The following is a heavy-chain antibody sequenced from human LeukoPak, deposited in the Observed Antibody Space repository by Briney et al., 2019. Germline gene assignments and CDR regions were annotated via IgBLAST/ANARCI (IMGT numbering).Heavy chain of an antibody. CDR2: IYSSGST. CDR3: ARHQFVGGQWMHAFDI. CDR1: GGSISSYY. D-gene: IGHD3-16*01. J-gene: IGHJ3*02. Sequence: SETLSLTCTVSGGSISSYYWSWIRQPPGKGLEWIGYIYSSGSTNYNPSLKSRVTISVDTSKNQFSLKLSSVTAADTAVYYCARHQFVGGQWMHAFDIWSQGTMVTVSS. V-gene: IGHV4-59*08.